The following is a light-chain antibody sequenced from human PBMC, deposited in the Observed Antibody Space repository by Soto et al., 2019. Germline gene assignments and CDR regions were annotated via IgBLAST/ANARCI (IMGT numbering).Light chain of an antibody. V-gene: IGKV1-39*01. J-gene: IGKJ1*01. Sequence: DIQMTQSPTSLSASVGDRVTISCRASQRIGTYLAWYQQKPGKAPRLLISAASSVQSGVPPRFSGSGSGTDFILTISSLRHEDIATYYCQQTASAPPWTFGQGTKVYIK. CDR3: QQTASAPPWT. CDR1: QRIGTY. CDR2: AAS.